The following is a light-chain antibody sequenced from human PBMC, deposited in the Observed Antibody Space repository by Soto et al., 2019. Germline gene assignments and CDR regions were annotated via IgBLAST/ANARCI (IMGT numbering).Light chain of an antibody. CDR1: QSVHSSH. V-gene: IGKV3D-20*02. CDR2: GAS. CDR3: QQRTNWPPGIT. J-gene: IGKJ5*01. Sequence: EIVFTQSPCTLSLSPGKRATLSCWASQSVHSSHLAWYQQRPGQPPRLLIYGASSRATGIPDRFSGSGSGTVFTLTISRLEPEDFAVYFCQQRTNWPPGITFGQGTRLEIK.